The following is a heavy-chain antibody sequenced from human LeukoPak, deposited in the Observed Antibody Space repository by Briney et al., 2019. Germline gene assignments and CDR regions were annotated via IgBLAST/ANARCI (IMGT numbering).Heavy chain of an antibody. CDR2: INTNTGNP. Sequence: GASVKVSCKASGYTFTSYAMNWVRQAPGQGLEWMGWINTNTGNPTYAQGFTGRFVFSLDTSVSTAYLQISSLKAEDTAVYYCARRYYDFWSGYSLEYNWFDPWGQGTLVTVSS. CDR3: ARRYYDFWSGYSLEYNWFDP. V-gene: IGHV7-4-1*02. CDR1: GYTFTSYA. D-gene: IGHD3-3*01. J-gene: IGHJ5*02.